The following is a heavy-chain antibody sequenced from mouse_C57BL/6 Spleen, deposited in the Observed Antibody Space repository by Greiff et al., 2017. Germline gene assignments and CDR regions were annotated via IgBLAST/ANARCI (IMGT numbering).Heavy chain of an antibody. Sequence: VQLQQSGPGLVAPSQSLSLTCTVSGFSLTSYAISWVRQPPGKGLEWLGGIWTGGGTNYNSAHKNRQSISKDKSKSQVFLKINNLQTDDTARYYCARNSSYNGSSGGYAMDYWGQGTSVTVSS. CDR1: GFSLTSYA. CDR3: ARNSSYNGSSGGYAMDY. V-gene: IGHV2-9-1*01. CDR2: IWTGGGT. D-gene: IGHD1-1*01. J-gene: IGHJ4*01.